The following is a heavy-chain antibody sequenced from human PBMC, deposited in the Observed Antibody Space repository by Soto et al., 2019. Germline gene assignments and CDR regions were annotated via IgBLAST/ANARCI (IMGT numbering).Heavy chain of an antibody. D-gene: IGHD4-17*01. CDR2: IYYTEST. J-gene: IGHJ4*02. CDR1: GVSVSSGGYY. V-gene: IGHV4-61*08. CDR3: AGSYGGNPVLDY. Sequence: PSETLSLTCTVSGVSVSSGGYYWSWIRQPPGKGLEWIGYIYYTESTTYNSSLKSRVTVSVDTSKNQFSLNLNSVTAADTAVYYCAGSYGGNPVLDYWGQGTLVTVSS.